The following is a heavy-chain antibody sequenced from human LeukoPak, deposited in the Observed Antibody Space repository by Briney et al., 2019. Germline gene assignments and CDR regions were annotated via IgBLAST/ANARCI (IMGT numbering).Heavy chain of an antibody. V-gene: IGHV3-30*04. CDR3: ARARPSMWIDY. CDR1: GFTFINYS. CDR2: ISYDGSDK. Sequence: GGSLRLSCTASGFTFINYSMNWVRQAPGKGLDWVAVISYDGSDKFYADSVKGRFTISRDSSKNTLYLQMNSLRPEDTAVYYCARARPSMWIDYWGQGTLVTVSS. J-gene: IGHJ4*02. D-gene: IGHD5-12*01.